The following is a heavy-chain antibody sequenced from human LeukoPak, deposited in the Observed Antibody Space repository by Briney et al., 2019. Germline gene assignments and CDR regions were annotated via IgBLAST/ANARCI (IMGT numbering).Heavy chain of an antibody. D-gene: IGHD3-10*01. CDR1: GYTFTSYY. CDR3: ARVRITMVRGVYNWFDP. CDR2: INPNSGGT. Sequence: ASVKVSCKASGYTFTSYYMHWVRQAPGQGLEWMGWINPNSGGTNYAQKFQGRVTMTRDTSIGTAYMELSRLRSDDTAVYYCARVRITMVRGVYNWFDPWGQGTLVTVSS. J-gene: IGHJ5*02. V-gene: IGHV1-2*02.